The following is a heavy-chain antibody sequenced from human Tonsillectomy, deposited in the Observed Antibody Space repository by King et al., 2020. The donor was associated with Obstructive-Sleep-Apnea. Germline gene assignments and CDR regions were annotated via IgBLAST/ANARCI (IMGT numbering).Heavy chain of an antibody. V-gene: IGHV2-70*11. D-gene: IGHD1-7*01. CDR2: SDWDVDK. CDR1: GFSLSTSGMC. CDR3: ARESNYDPGMDV. J-gene: IGHJ6*02. Sequence: VTLKESGPALVKPTQTLTLTCTFSGFSLSTSGMCVSWIRQPPVKALEWLARSDWDVDKYYITSLKTRLTISKDTSKNQVVLTMTNIDPVDTATYYCARESNYDPGMDVWGQGTTVTVSS.